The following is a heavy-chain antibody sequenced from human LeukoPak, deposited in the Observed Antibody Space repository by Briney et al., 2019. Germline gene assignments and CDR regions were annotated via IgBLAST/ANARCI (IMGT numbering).Heavy chain of an antibody. CDR2: ISYDGSNK. CDR1: GFTFSSYA. J-gene: IGHJ4*02. CDR3: AKDHTQAKTYYYDSSGYLFDY. D-gene: IGHD3-22*01. V-gene: IGHV3-30-3*01. Sequence: GRSLRLSCATSGFTFSSYAMHWVRQAPGKGLEWVAVISYDGSNKYYADSVKGRFTISRDNSKNTLYLQMNSLRAEDTAVYYCAKDHTQAKTYYYDSSGYLFDYWGQGTLVTVSS.